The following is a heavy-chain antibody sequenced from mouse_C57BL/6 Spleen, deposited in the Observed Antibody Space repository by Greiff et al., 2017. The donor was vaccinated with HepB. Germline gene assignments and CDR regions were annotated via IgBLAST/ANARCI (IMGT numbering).Heavy chain of an antibody. CDR1: GYAFSSSW. J-gene: IGHJ2*01. V-gene: IGHV1-82*01. CDR3: ARSEGHY. CDR2: IYPGDGDT. Sequence: QVQLQQSGPELVKPGASVKISCKASGYAFSSSWMNWVKQRPGKGLEWIGRIYPGDGDTNYNGKFKGKATLTADKSSSTAYMQLSSLTSEDSAVYFCARSEGHYWGQGTTLTVSS.